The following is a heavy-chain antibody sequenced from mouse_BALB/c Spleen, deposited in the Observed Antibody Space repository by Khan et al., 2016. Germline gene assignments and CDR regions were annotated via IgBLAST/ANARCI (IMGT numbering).Heavy chain of an antibody. D-gene: IGHD4-1*02. J-gene: IGHJ2*01. CDR2: INPDRSTI. V-gene: IGHV4-1*02. Sequence: EVKLLESGGGLVQPGGSLKLSCAASGFDFSRYWMSWVRQAPGKGLEWIGEINPDRSTINYTPALKDKFIIPRDNAKNTLYLQMSKVRSDDTALYYCARQLGEYFDYWGQGTTLPVSS. CDR3: ARQLGEYFDY. CDR1: GFDFSRYW.